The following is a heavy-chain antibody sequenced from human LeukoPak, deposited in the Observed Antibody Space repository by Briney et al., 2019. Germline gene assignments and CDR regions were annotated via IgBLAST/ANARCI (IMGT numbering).Heavy chain of an antibody. CDR3: ARQGGEWLVLNYFDY. CDR1: GYSFTSYW. V-gene: IGHV5-51*01. CDR2: IYPGDSDT. D-gene: IGHD6-19*01. J-gene: IGHJ4*02. Sequence: AGESLKISCEGSGYSFTSYWIGWVRQMPGKGLEWVGIIYPGDSDTRYSPSFQGQVTISADKSISTAYLQWSSLKASDTAMYYCARQGGEWLVLNYFDYWGQGTLVTVSS.